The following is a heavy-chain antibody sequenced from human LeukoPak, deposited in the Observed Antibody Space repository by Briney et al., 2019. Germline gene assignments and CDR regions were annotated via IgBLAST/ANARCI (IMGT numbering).Heavy chain of an antibody. V-gene: IGHV1-2*02. J-gene: IGHJ3*02. Sequence: GASVKVSRKASGYIFTTYYMHWVRQAPGQGLEWMGWINPYSGGTNYALKFLGRVTMTTDASISTAYMELSRLRSDDTAVYYCARGADPALPLDAFDIWGQGTMVTVSS. CDR2: INPYSGGT. CDR3: ARGADPALPLDAFDI. CDR1: GYIFTTYY.